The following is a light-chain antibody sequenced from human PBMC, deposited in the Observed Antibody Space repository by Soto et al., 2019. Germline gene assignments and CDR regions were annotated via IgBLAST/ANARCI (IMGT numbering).Light chain of an antibody. CDR3: SSHGGTNNYV. J-gene: IGLJ1*01. CDR1: ASDIGGYTF. V-gene: IGLV2-8*01. CDR2: DVN. Sequence: QSALTQPPSASGSPGQSVAISCTGTASDIGGYTFVSWYQQHPGKAPKLLIYDVNKRPAGVPDRFSGSKSGNTASLTVSGLQAEDEADYYCSSHGGTNNYVFGTGTKLTVL.